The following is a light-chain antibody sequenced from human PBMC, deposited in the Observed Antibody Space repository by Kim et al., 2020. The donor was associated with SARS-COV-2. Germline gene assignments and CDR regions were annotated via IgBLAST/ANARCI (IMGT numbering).Light chain of an antibody. V-gene: IGKV1-5*01. CDR2: DAF. J-gene: IGKJ1*01. CDR1: QSVSGW. CDR3: QQYDSYPWT. Sequence: DIQMTQSPSTLSASVGDRVTISCRASQSVSGWLAWYRQKPGRAPKVLIYDAFNLESGVPSRFSGSGSGTEFTLTISSLRPDDFATYYCQQYDSYPWTFGQGTKVDIK.